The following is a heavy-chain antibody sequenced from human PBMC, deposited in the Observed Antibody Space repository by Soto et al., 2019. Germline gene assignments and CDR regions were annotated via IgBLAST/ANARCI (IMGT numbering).Heavy chain of an antibody. CDR3: ARERITPTDTGDFYHYGLDV. CDR2: INPNSGDT. D-gene: IGHD2-21*02. J-gene: IGHJ6*02. CDR1: GYTFTDYY. V-gene: IGHV1-2*02. Sequence: QVQLVQSGAEVKEPGASVKVSCKASGYTFTDYYVHWLRQAPGPGLEWVGWINPNSGDTKYAQKFQGRVTLTRDTSITTAYMELRSLESDDTAVYYCARERITPTDTGDFYHYGLDVWGQGTTVTVSS.